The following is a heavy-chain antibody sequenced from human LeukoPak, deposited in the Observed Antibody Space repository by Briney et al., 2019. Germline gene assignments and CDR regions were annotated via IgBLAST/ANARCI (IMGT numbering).Heavy chain of an antibody. D-gene: IGHD4-17*01. Sequence: SETLSLTCTVSGGSISRYYWSWIRQPPGKGLEWIGYIYYSGSTNYNPSLKSRVTISVDTSKNQFSLKLSSVTAADTAVYYCARASWDGDYRRYYGMDVWGQGTTVTVSS. V-gene: IGHV4-59*01. CDR1: GGSISRYY. CDR2: IYYSGST. J-gene: IGHJ6*02. CDR3: ARASWDGDYRRYYGMDV.